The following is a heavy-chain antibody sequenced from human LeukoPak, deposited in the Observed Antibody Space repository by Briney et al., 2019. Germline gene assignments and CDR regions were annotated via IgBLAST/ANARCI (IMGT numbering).Heavy chain of an antibody. CDR1: GYSFNANY. Sequence: ASVKVSCKASGYSFNANYMHWVRQAPGQGLEWMGWINPNSGGTNYAQKFQGRVTMTRATSISTAYMELSRLRSDDAAMYFCARGRDYYDNSGADYWGQGTLVTVSS. J-gene: IGHJ4*02. D-gene: IGHD3-22*01. CDR2: INPNSGGT. CDR3: ARGRDYYDNSGADY. V-gene: IGHV1-2*02.